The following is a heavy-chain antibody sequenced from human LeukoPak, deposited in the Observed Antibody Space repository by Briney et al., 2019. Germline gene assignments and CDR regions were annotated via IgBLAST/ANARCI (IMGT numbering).Heavy chain of an antibody. CDR3: AKGTGRYYNYYSLDV. V-gene: IGHV3-9*02. J-gene: IGHJ6*02. CDR2: ISWNSGNI. D-gene: IGHD1/OR15-1a*01. CDR1: GYISDEYA. Sequence: GGSLRLSCAGSGYISDEYAMHWVRQAPGKGLEWVSGISWNSGNIGYADSVKCRFTISRDNAKNSLYLQMNSLRGEDTALYYCAKGTGRYYNYYSLDVWGQGTTVTVSS.